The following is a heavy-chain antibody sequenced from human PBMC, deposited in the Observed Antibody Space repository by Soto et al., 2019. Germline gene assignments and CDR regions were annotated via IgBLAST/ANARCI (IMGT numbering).Heavy chain of an antibody. CDR3: AREGDCTNGVCPSDY. CDR1: GGSISSGGYY. CDR2: IYYSGST. Sequence: SETLSLTCTVSGGSISSGGYYWSWIRQHPGKGLEWIGYIYYSGSTYYNPSLKSRVTISVDTSKNQFSLKLSSVTAADTVVYYCAREGDCTNGVCPSDYWGQGTLVTVSS. D-gene: IGHD2-8*01. J-gene: IGHJ4*02. V-gene: IGHV4-31*03.